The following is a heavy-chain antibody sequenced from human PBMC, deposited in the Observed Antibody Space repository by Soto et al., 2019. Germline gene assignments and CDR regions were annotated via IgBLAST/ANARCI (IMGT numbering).Heavy chain of an antibody. V-gene: IGHV1-69*13. CDR1: GGTFSSFG. CDR2: IIPVFGRP. D-gene: IGHD5-12*01. Sequence: AASVKVSCKASGGTFSSFGISWVRQAPGQGLEWMGGIIPVFGRPNYAQRFRGRLTIIADESTNTGYMELIDLRSEDTAVYYCAREGSGYNFWGQGTQVTVSS. J-gene: IGHJ1*01. CDR3: AREGSGYNF.